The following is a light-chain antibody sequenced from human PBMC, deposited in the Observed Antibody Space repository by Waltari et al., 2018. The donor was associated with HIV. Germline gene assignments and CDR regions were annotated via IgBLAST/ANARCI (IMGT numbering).Light chain of an antibody. CDR2: SNN. CDR3: AAWDDSLNEV. CDR1: SYNIGSNT. J-gene: IGLJ2*01. Sequence: QSVLTQPPSASGTSGQRVTISCSGSSYNIGSNTVNWYQQHPGTAPKLPIYSNNQRPSGVPDRCSGSKSGTSASLAISGLQSEGEADYYCAAWDDSLNEVFGGGTKLTVL. V-gene: IGLV1-44*01.